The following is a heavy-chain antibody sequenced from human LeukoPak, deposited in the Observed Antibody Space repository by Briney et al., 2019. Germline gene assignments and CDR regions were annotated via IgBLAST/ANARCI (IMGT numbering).Heavy chain of an antibody. V-gene: IGHV1-69*05. CDR1: GGTFSSYA. D-gene: IGHD3-16*01. CDR3: AREPRYDYYMDV. J-gene: IGHJ6*03. Sequence: SVKVSCKASGGTFSSYAISWVRQAPGQGLECMGGIIPIFGTANYAQKLQGRVTITTDESTSTAYMELSSLRSEDTAVYYCAREPRYDYYMDVWGKGTTVTVSS. CDR2: IIPIFGTA.